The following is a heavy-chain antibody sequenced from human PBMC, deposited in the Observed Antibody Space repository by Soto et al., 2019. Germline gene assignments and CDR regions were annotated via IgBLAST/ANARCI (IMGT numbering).Heavy chain of an antibody. CDR2: ISAYNGNT. CDR3: ARDEGGSANYYYYGMDV. V-gene: IGHV1-18*01. D-gene: IGHD1-26*01. J-gene: IGHJ6*02. Sequence: QVQLVQSGAEVKKPGASVKVSCKASGYTFTSYGISWVRQAPGQGLEWMGWISAYNGNTNYAQKLQGRVTMTTDTTTSTAYMELRGMGSDDTAGYYCARDEGGSANYYYYGMDVRGQGTTVTVSS. CDR1: GYTFTSYG.